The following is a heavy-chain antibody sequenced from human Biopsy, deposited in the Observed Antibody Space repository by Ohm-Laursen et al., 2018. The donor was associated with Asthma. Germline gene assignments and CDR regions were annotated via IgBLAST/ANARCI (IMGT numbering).Heavy chain of an antibody. D-gene: IGHD2-2*01. CDR1: GGTFNTYV. J-gene: IGHJ4*02. CDR2: ISPVFGTT. CDR3: ARKAGSCISRTCYSLDF. V-gene: IGHV1-69*13. Sequence: ASVKVSCKSLGGTFNTYVIGWVRQAPGQGLEWMGGISPVFGTTTYPQKFQDRVTITADDSTSTVYMELSSLRSEDTAVYYCARKAGSCISRTCYSLDFWGQGTLVTVSS.